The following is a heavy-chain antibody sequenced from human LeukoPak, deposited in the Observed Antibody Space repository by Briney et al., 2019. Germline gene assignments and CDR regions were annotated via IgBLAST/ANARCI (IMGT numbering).Heavy chain of an antibody. D-gene: IGHD3-10*01. V-gene: IGHV1-69*05. Sequence: GSSVKVSCKASGGTFSSYAISWVRQAPGQGLEWMGGIIPIFGTANYAQKFQGRVTITTDESTSTAYMELSSLRSEDTAVYYCARGVSAGQLWFGESYYFDYWGQGTLVTVSS. CDR2: IIPIFGTA. CDR3: ARGVSAGQLWFGESYYFDY. J-gene: IGHJ4*02. CDR1: GGTFSSYA.